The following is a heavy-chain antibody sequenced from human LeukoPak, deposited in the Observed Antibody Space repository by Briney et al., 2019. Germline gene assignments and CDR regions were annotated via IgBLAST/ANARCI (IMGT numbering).Heavy chain of an antibody. D-gene: IGHD2-21*01. CDR2: INHSGST. Sequence: NPSETLSLTCAVYGGSFSAYYWSWIRQPPGKGLEWIGEINHSGSTNYNPSLKSRVNISVDTSENQFSLKLSSVTAADTAVYYCARVSRLWWARDIWGQGTMVTVSS. J-gene: IGHJ3*02. CDR3: ARVSRLWWARDI. CDR1: GGSFSAYY. V-gene: IGHV4-34*01.